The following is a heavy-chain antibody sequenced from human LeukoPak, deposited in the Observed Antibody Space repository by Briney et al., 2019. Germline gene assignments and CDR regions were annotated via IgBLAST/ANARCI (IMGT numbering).Heavy chain of an antibody. CDR3: ARSSGSGYGMDV. J-gene: IGHJ6*02. CDR2: IYYSGST. V-gene: IGHV4-59*08. Sequence: SETLSLTCTVAGGSISSYYWSWIRQPPGKGLEWIGYIYYSGSTNYNPSLKSRVTISVDTSKNQFSLKLSSVTAANTAVYYCARSSGSGYGMDVWGQGTTVTVSS. CDR1: GGSISSYY. D-gene: IGHD3-10*01.